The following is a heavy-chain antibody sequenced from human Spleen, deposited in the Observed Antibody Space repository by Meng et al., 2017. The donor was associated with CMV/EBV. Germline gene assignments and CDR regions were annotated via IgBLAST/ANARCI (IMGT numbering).Heavy chain of an antibody. D-gene: IGHD3-3*01. CDR3: ARSGTNDFWRSYNWFDP. CDR1: GGSFSGYY. CDR2: INHSGST. V-gene: IGHV4-34*01. J-gene: IGHJ5*02. Sequence: SETLSLTCAVYGGSFSGYYWSWIRQPPGKGLEWIGEINHSGSTNYNPSLKSRVTISVDTSKNQFSLKLSSVTAADTAVYHCARSGTNDFWRSYNWFDPWGQGTLVTVSS.